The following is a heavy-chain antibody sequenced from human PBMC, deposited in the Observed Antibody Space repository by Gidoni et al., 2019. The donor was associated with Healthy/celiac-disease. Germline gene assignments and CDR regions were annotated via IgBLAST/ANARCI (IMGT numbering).Heavy chain of an antibody. Sequence: QLQLQESGPGLVKPSATLSLTCTVAGGSISSSSYYWGWLRQPPGKGLVWIGSIYYSGSPDPNPSLKSRVIISVDTSKTQFSLKLSSVTAADTAVYYCARLGGSFFDYWGQGTLVTVAS. J-gene: IGHJ4*02. D-gene: IGHD3-16*01. CDR1: GGSISSSSYY. CDR3: ARLGGSFFDY. V-gene: IGHV4-39*01. CDR2: IYYSGSP.